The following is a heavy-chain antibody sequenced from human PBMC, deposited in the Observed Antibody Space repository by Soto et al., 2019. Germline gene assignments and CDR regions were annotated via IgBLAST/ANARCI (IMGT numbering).Heavy chain of an antibody. CDR3: ARGGGGRSWYPREEDYYYYGVDV. Sequence: EVQLVESGGGLVQPGGSLRLSCAASGFNFSSYDMHWVRQVTGKGLEWVSIIGTAGDTYSPGSVKGRFTISRENAKNSLYLQMNTLKAEDTAVYYWARGGGGRSWYPREEDYYYYGVDVWGQGTTVTVSS. V-gene: IGHV3-13*01. CDR2: IGTAGDT. D-gene: IGHD6-13*01. J-gene: IGHJ6*02. CDR1: GFNFSSYD.